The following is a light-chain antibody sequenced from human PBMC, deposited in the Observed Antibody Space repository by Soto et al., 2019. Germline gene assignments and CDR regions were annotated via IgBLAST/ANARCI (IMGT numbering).Light chain of an antibody. CDR1: QNISSS. CDR3: YQSYSTPPMYT. Sequence: DIQMTQSPSSLSASVGDRVTITCRASQNISSSLNWYQLSPGKAPNLLIYDASSLQSGVPSRFSGSGSGTDFTLTITSLQPEDFATYYCYQSYSTPPMYTFGQGTKLEIK. CDR2: DAS. J-gene: IGKJ2*01. V-gene: IGKV1-39*01.